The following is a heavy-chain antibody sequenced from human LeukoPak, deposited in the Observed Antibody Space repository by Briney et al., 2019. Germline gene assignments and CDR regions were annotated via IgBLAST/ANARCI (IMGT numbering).Heavy chain of an antibody. CDR2: ISGGGDIT. D-gene: IGHD2-21*02. Sequence: GSLRLSCAASGFNFANHAMSWVRQTPGKGLEWVSAISGGGDITYYADSVTGRFTISRDNSKDTLFLQMHSLRPGDTAVYYCVREDTPATANYWGQGALVTISS. V-gene: IGHV3-23*01. CDR1: GFNFANHA. J-gene: IGHJ4*02. CDR3: VREDTPATANY.